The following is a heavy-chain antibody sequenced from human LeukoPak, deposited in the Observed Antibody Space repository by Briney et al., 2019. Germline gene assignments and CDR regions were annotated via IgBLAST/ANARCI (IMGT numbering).Heavy chain of an antibody. V-gene: IGHV4-39*01. CDR3: ARKTSYDSSGYEYFDY. CDR1: GGSISSSSYY. D-gene: IGHD3-22*01. J-gene: IGHJ4*02. Sequence: SETLSLTCTVSGGSISSSSYYWGRIRQPPGKGLEWIGSTYYSGSTYYNPSLKSRVTICVDTSKNQFSLKLSSVTAADTAVYYCARKTSYDSSGYEYFDYWGQGTLVTVSS. CDR2: TYYSGST.